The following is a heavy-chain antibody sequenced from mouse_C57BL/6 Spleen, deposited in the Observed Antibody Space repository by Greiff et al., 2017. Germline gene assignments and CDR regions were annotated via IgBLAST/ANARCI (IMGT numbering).Heavy chain of an antibody. CDR2: IDPSDSYT. J-gene: IGHJ4*01. CDR3: ASGFTTVGAMDY. CDR1: GYTFTSSW. Sequence: QVQLQQPGAELVMPGASVKLSCKASGYTFTSSWMHWVQQRPGQGLEWIGVIDPSDSYTNYNQKFKVKSTLTVDKSSSTAYMQLSSLASEDSAVYNCASGFTTVGAMDYWGQGTSVTVSS. V-gene: IGHV1-69*01. D-gene: IGHD1-1*01.